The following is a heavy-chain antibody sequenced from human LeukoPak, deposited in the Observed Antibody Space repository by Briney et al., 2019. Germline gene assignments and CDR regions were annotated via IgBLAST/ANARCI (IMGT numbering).Heavy chain of an antibody. CDR3: ARVVRITMIVVVTRDAFDI. CDR1: GGSFSGYY. J-gene: IGHJ3*02. CDR2: INHSGST. Sequence: SETLSLTCAVYGGSFSGYYWSWIRHPPGKGLEWSGEINHSGSTNYNPSLKSRVTISVDTSKNQFSLKLSSVTAADTAVYYCARVVRITMIVVVTRDAFDIWGQGTMVTVSS. D-gene: IGHD3-22*01. V-gene: IGHV4-34*01.